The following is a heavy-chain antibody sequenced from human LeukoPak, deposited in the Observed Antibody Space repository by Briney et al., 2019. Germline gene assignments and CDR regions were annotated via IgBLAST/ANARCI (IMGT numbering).Heavy chain of an antibody. Sequence: SETLSLTCTVSGGSISSYYWSWIRQPPGKGLEWIGYIYYSGSTNYNPSLKSRVTISVDTSKNQISLKLSSVTAADTAVYYCARVRGYYGSSGYDYWGRGTLVTVSS. J-gene: IGHJ4*02. D-gene: IGHD3-22*01. CDR3: ARVRGYYGSSGYDY. V-gene: IGHV4-59*01. CDR2: IYYSGST. CDR1: GGSISSYY.